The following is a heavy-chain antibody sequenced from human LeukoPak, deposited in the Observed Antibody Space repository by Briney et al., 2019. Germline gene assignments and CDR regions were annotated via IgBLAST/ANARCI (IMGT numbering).Heavy chain of an antibody. D-gene: IGHD4-11*01. CDR3: AKGYSNYLSTIVN. V-gene: IGHV3-23*01. Sequence: QTGGSLRLSCAASGFTFNNYAMNWVRQAPGKGLEWVSALSGGAGSTYYADSRKGRFTISRDNSKNTLCLQMNRLSAEDTAVYYCAKGYSNYLSTIVNWGQGTLVTVSS. J-gene: IGHJ4*02. CDR1: GFTFNNYA. CDR2: LSGGAGST.